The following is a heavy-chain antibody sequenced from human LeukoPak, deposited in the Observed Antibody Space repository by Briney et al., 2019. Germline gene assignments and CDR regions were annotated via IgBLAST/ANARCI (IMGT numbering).Heavy chain of an antibody. CDR1: GFTFSSYT. Sequence: PGGSLRLSCTASGFTFSSYTMTWVRQAPGKGLKWVSTITTGDGNTYYADSVKGRFTVSRDDSKNTLDLQMDSLRAEDTAIYYCAKENLLPAGGTLGSWGQGTLVTVSS. V-gene: IGHV3-23*01. J-gene: IGHJ5*02. CDR2: ITTGDGNT. CDR3: AKENLLPAGGTLGS. D-gene: IGHD6-13*01.